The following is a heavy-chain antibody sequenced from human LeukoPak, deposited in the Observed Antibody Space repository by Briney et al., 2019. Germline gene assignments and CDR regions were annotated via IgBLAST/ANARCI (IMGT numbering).Heavy chain of an antibody. CDR1: GGTFSTYA. J-gene: IGHJ6*03. D-gene: IGHD2-2*02. CDR3: ARMSSTSCYTLGCDMDV. CDR2: INPNSGGT. Sequence: GASVKVSCKASGGTFSTYAISWVRQAPGQGLEWMGWINPNSGGTNYAQKFQGRVTMTRDTSISTAYMELSRLRSDDTAVYYCARMSSTSCYTLGCDMDVWGKGTTVTVSS. V-gene: IGHV1-2*02.